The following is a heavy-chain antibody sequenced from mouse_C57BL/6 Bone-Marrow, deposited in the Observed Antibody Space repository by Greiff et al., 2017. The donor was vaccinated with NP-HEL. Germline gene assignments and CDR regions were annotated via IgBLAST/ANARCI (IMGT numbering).Heavy chain of an antibody. V-gene: IGHV1-15*01. J-gene: IGHJ2*01. CDR3: TRPGLFDY. CDR1: GYTFTDYE. CDR2: IDPETGGT. Sequence: VKLQESGAELVRPGASVTLSCKASGYTFTDYEMHWVKQTPVHGLELIGAIDPETGGTAYNQKFKGKAILTADKSSSTAYMELRSLTSEDSAVYYCTRPGLFDYWGQGTTLTVSS.